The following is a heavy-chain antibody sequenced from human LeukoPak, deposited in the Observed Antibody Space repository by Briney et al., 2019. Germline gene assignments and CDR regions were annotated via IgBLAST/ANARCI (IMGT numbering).Heavy chain of an antibody. CDR1: GFIFSNFW. CDR2: IKQDGSEK. Sequence: AGGSLRLSRAASGFIFSNFWMTWVRQAPGKGLEWVANIKQDGSEKYYVDSMKGRVTIARDNAENSLSLQMNSLRAEDTAVYYCARASWLQFNWYFDLWGRGTLVTVSS. D-gene: IGHD5-24*01. J-gene: IGHJ2*01. CDR3: ARASWLQFNWYFDL. V-gene: IGHV3-7*05.